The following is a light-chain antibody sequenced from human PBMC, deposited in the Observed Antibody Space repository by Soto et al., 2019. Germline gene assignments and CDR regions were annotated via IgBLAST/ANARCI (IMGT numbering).Light chain of an antibody. J-gene: IGLJ2*01. CDR1: SSDIGGCNY. CDR3: SSCTSSNTQVV. V-gene: IGLV2-14*01. CDR2: DVT. Sequence: QSALTQPASVSGSPGQSITISCTGTSSDIGGCNYVSWYQQHPGKAPKLIIYDVTNRPSGVSNRFSGSKSGNTASLTISGLQTEDEADYYCSSCTSSNTQVVFGGGTKLTVL.